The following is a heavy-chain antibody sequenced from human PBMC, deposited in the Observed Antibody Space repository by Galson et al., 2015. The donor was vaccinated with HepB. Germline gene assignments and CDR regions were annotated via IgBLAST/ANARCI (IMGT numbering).Heavy chain of an antibody. V-gene: IGHV3-23*01. CDR2: IGGSGITT. CDR1: GFIFSSSA. CDR3: ARDLYGPGSYWSGSKHYGMDV. J-gene: IGHJ6*02. D-gene: IGHD3-10*01. Sequence: SLRLSCAASGFIFSSSAMSWVRQAPGKGLEWVSGIGGSGITTYYGDSVKGRFTISRDNSKNTLYLQMNSLRVEDTAVYYCARDLYGPGSYWSGSKHYGMDVWGQGTTVTVSS.